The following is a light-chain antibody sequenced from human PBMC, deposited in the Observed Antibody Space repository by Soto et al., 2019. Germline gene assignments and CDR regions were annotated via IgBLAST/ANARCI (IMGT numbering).Light chain of an antibody. CDR2: GAS. J-gene: IGKJ2*01. CDR3: QQYVGVPYT. CDR1: ESISRDY. V-gene: IGKV3-20*01. Sequence: EIVLTQSPGTLSLSPGQRATLSCRASESISRDYLAWYQQSLGQAPRLLIYGASSGATGMPDRFSGGGSGTDFTLTISRLEPEDFAIYYCQQYVGVPYTFGQGTKLEIK.